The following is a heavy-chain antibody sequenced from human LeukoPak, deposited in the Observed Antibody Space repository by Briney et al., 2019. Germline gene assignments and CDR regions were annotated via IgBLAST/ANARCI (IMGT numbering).Heavy chain of an antibody. V-gene: IGHV4-34*01. Sequence: SETLSLTCAVYGGSFSGYYWSWIRQPPGKGREWIREINHSGSTNYNPSLKSRVTISVDTSKNQFSLKLSSVTAADTAVYYCARVVVPAAIDWFDPWGQGTLVTVSS. J-gene: IGHJ5*02. D-gene: IGHD2-2*01. CDR2: INHSGST. CDR1: GGSFSGYY. CDR3: ARVVVPAAIDWFDP.